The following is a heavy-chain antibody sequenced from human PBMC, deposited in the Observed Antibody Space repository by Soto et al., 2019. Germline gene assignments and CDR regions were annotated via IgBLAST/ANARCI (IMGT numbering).Heavy chain of an antibody. D-gene: IGHD3-3*01. CDR3: AKQFFYSDGKYYDY. CDR1: GFTFSSSA. V-gene: IGHV3-23*01. J-gene: IGHJ4*02. Sequence: GGSLRLSCAVSGFTFSSSAMTWVRQTPRQGLEWVSTISGGGDDTYYVDSVRGRFTISRDNSKNTLYLQMNSLRAEDTAVYYCAKQFFYSDGKYYDYWGQGTLVTVSS. CDR2: ISGGGDDT.